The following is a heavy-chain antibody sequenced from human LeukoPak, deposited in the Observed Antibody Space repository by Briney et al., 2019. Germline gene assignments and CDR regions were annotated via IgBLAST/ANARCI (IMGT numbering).Heavy chain of an antibody. CDR3: ARDRGFGADAS. CDR2: IHKDGSAK. Sequence: PGGSLRLSCGASGFTFSGYWMSWVRQAPGKGLEWVANIHKDGSAKRYVDSVKGRFTISRDNAKSSLYLQMNSLRVEDTAVYYCARDRGFGADASWGQGSLVTVSS. V-gene: IGHV3-7*01. D-gene: IGHD3-10*01. CDR1: GFTFSGYW. J-gene: IGHJ5*02.